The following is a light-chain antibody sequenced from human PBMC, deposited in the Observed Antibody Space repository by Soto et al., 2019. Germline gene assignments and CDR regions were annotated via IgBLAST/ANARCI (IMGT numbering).Light chain of an antibody. J-gene: IGKJ4*01. Sequence: EMVLSQSPGTLSLSPGEGATRSCRASQSVSSNFLAWYQRKPGQAPRLLMYGASSRATGIPDRFSGSGSGTDFTLTISRLEPEDFAVYYCQQYGSSPLTFGGGTKVEIK. CDR3: QQYGSSPLT. CDR1: QSVSSNF. CDR2: GAS. V-gene: IGKV3-20*01.